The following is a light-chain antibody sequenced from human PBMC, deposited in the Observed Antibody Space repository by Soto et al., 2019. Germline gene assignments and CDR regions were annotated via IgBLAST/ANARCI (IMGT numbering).Light chain of an antibody. CDR3: QQYIDSPRT. CDR1: QTVNRNY. Sequence: EIILTQSPGTLALSPGDGATLSCRASQTVNRNYLAWYHQRPGQPPRLLIYGVSNRASGVPDRFSGDGSGTEFTLTIGRLDPDDFGEYYCQQYIDSPRTFGQGTRVEVK. CDR2: GVS. J-gene: IGKJ1*01. V-gene: IGKV3-20*01.